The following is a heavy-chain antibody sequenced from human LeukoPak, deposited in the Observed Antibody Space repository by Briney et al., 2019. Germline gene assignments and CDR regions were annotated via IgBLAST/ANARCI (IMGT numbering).Heavy chain of an antibody. V-gene: IGHV3-73*01. CDR2: IRSKANSYAT. J-gene: IGHJ4*02. Sequence: GGSLRLSCAASGFTFSGSAMHWVRQASGKGLEWVGRIRSKANSYATAYAASVKSRFTISRDDSKNTAYLQMNSLKTEDTAVYYCTRQDAVSSSSVKDYWGQGTLVTVSS. CDR1: GFTFSGSA. CDR3: TRQDAVSSSSVKDY. D-gene: IGHD6-6*01.